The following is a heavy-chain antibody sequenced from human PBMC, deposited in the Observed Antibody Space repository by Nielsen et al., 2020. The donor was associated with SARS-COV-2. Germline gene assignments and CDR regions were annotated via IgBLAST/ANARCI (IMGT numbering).Heavy chain of an antibody. CDR1: GFTFSSYD. D-gene: IGHD6-13*01. Sequence: GGSLRLSCAASGFTFSSYDMHWVRHATGKGLEWVSAIGTAGDTYYPGSVKGRFTISRENAKNSLYLQMNSLRAGDTAVYYCARDLSVAAAGNYYYYYGMDVWGQGTTVTVSS. J-gene: IGHJ6*02. V-gene: IGHV3-13*04. CDR2: IGTAGDT. CDR3: ARDLSVAAAGNYYYYYGMDV.